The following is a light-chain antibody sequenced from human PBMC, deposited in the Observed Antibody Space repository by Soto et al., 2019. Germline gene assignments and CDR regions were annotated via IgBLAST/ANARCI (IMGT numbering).Light chain of an antibody. Sequence: QSALTQPASVSGSPGQSITISCTGTSSDVGAYNYVSWYQQHAGKAPKLMIYEVSNRPLGVSDRFSVSKSGNTASLTVSGLQAEDEAYYYCSAYTSSSALIFGGGTKLTVL. CDR1: SSDVGAYNY. CDR3: SAYTSSSALI. CDR2: EVS. V-gene: IGLV2-14*01. J-gene: IGLJ2*01.